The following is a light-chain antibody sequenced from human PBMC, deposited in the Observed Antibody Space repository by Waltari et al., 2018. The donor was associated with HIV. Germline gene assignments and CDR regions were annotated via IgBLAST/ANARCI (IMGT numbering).Light chain of an antibody. CDR2: EDN. J-gene: IGLJ2*01. V-gene: IGLV3-1*01. CDR1: TFDLTY. CDR3: QAWGDRPVV. Sequence: SQPLSVSVSPGQTVTITCSGDTFDLTYVAWYHQRPGQSPVLVLYEDNKRASEIPERFSGSHTGKTASLTIGGAQTMDEADYFCQAWGDRPVVFGGGTKLTVL.